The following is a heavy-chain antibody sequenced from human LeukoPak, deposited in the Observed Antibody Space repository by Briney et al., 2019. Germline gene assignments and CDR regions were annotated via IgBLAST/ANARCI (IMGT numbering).Heavy chain of an antibody. CDR1: GYSFTTDW. J-gene: IGHJ4*02. CDR3: ARRLAYGSGSYDY. Sequence: GESLKISCKGSGYSFTTDWIGWVRQMPGKGLEWMGLAYPGDSDTRYSPSFQGQVSISADKSINTAYLQWSSLKASDSAMYYCARRLAYGSGSYDYWGQGTLVTVSS. V-gene: IGHV5-51*01. D-gene: IGHD3-10*01. CDR2: AYPGDSDT.